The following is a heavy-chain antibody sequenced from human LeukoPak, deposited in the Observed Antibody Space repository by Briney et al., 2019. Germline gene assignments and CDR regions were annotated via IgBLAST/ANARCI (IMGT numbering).Heavy chain of an antibody. D-gene: IGHD3-10*01. Sequence: GGSLRLSCAASGFTFSSYAMSWVRQAPGKGLEWVSSISSSSSYIYYADSVRGRFTISRDNAKNSLYLQMNSLRAEDTGVYYCAKKIDSGSYPLDYWGQGTLVTVSS. V-gene: IGHV3-21*04. J-gene: IGHJ4*02. CDR3: AKKIDSGSYPLDY. CDR1: GFTFSSYA. CDR2: ISSSSSYI.